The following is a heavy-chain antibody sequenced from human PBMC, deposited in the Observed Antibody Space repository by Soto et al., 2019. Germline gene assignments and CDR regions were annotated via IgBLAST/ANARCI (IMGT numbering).Heavy chain of an antibody. CDR2: IYYSGST. J-gene: IGHJ4*02. CDR3: ARVYYGSGYTGGIDY. V-gene: IGHV4-31*03. CDR1: GGSISSGGFY. Sequence: SETLSLTCTVSGGSISSGGFYWSWIRQHPGKGLEWIGYIYYSGSTYYNPSLKSRVTISVDTSKNQFSLKLSSVTAADTAVYYCARVYYGSGYTGGIDYWGQGTLVTVSS. D-gene: IGHD3-10*01.